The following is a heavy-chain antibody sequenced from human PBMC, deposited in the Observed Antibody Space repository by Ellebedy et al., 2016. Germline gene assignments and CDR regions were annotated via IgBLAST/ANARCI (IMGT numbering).Heavy chain of an antibody. CDR1: GGSVSSAY. Sequence: SETLSLTCNVFGGSVSSAYWNWIRRPPGKGLEWIGYVFHTGTTNYSPSLKSRVTMSVDTSKSQFSLRLTSVTAADTAVYYCAKWNGGWYAFEVWGQGTMVTVSS. D-gene: IGHD6-19*01. CDR3: AKWNGGWYAFEV. CDR2: VFHTGTT. J-gene: IGHJ3*01. V-gene: IGHV4-59*02.